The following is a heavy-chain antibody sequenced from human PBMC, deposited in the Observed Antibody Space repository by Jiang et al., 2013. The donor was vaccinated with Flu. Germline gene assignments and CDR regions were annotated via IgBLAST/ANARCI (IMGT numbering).Heavy chain of an antibody. Sequence: KPTQTLTLTCTFSGFSLSTSGVGVGWVRQPPGKALECLALIYWNDDKRYSPSLKSRLTITKDTSKNQVVLTMTNMDPVDTATYYCAHSYYDSSEDAFDIWGQGTMVTVSS. CDR2: IYWNDDK. CDR3: AHSYYDSSEDAFDI. D-gene: IGHD3-22*01. J-gene: IGHJ3*02. V-gene: IGHV2-5*01. CDR1: GFSLSTSGVG.